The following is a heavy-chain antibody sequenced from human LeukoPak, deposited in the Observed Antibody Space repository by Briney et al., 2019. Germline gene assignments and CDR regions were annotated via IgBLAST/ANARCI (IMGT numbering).Heavy chain of an antibody. J-gene: IGHJ3*02. V-gene: IGHV3-21*01. Sequence: GGSLRLSCAASGFIFRSYSMNWVRQAPGKGLEWVSSISSSSSYIYYADSVKGRFTISRDNAKNSLYLQMNSLRAEDTAVYYCARPRYYYDSSGYGAFDIWGQGTMVTVSS. CDR3: ARPRYYYDSSGYGAFDI. CDR1: GFIFRSYS. D-gene: IGHD3-22*01. CDR2: ISSSSSYI.